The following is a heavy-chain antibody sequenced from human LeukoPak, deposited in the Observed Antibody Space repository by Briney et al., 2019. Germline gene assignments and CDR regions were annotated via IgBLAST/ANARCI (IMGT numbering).Heavy chain of an antibody. Sequence: ASVKVSCKVSGNSLSELSIQWVRQAPGKGREGMGGFDPEEAKMVYAQNFHGRVTMTEDTSTQTAYMELSGLTSDDTAVYYCTTRSGDFWSGFVNWGQGSLVTVSS. CDR3: TTRSGDFWSGFVN. D-gene: IGHD3-3*01. J-gene: IGHJ4*02. V-gene: IGHV1-24*01. CDR2: FDPEEAKM. CDR1: GNSLSELS.